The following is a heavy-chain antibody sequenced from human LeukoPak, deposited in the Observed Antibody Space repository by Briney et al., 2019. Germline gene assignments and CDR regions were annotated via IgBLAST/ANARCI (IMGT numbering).Heavy chain of an antibody. CDR2: IYYSGST. CDR1: GGSISSYY. J-gene: IGHJ6*02. Sequence: PSETLSLTCIVSGGSISSYYWSWIRQPPGKGLEWIGYIYYSGSTNYNPSLKSRVTISVDTSKNQFSLKLSSVTAADTAVYYCARARYCSSTSCYRVRPDYYYGMDVWGQGTTVTVSS. D-gene: IGHD2-2*01. V-gene: IGHV4-59*01. CDR3: ARARYCSSTSCYRVRPDYYYGMDV.